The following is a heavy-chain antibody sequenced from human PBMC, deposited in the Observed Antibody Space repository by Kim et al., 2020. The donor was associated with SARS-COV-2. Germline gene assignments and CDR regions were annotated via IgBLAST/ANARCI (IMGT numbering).Heavy chain of an antibody. CDR2: INAGNGNT. CDR3: ARDITTYYDFWSGYYTDYYYYGMDV. J-gene: IGHJ6*02. CDR1: GYTFTSYA. Sequence: ASVKVSCKASGYTFTSYAMHWVRQPPGQRLEWMGWINAGNGNTKYSQKFQGRVTITRDTSASTAYMELSSLRSEDTAVYYCARDITTYYDFWSGYYTDYYYYGMDVWGQGTTVTVSS. V-gene: IGHV1-3*01. D-gene: IGHD3-3*01.